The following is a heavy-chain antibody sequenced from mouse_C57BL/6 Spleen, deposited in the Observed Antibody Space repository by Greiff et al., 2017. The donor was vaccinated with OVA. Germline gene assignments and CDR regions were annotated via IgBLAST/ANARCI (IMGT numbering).Heavy chain of an antibody. D-gene: IGHD2-2*01. CDR2: IYPGDGDT. Sequence: VKLQESGPELVKPGASVKISCKASGYAFSSSWMNWVKQRPGKGLEWIGRIYPGDGDTNYNGKFKGKATLTADKSSSTAYMQLSSLTSEDSAVYFCARDGYDGYAMDYWGQGTSVTVSS. J-gene: IGHJ4*01. CDR1: GYAFSSSW. CDR3: ARDGYDGYAMDY. V-gene: IGHV1-82*01.